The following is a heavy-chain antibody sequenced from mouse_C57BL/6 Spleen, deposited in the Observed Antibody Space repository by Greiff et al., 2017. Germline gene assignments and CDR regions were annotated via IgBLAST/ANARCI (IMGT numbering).Heavy chain of an antibody. D-gene: IGHD1-1*01. Sequence: QVHVKQSGPGLVAPSQSLSISCTVSGFSLTSYGVHWVRQPPGKGLEWLVVIWSDGSTTYNSALKSRLSISKDNSKSQVFLKMNSLQTDDTAMYYCAIPYYYGSTFYAMDYWGQGTSVTVSS. CDR2: IWSDGST. J-gene: IGHJ4*01. CDR3: AIPYYYGSTFYAMDY. V-gene: IGHV2-6*03. CDR1: GFSLTSYG.